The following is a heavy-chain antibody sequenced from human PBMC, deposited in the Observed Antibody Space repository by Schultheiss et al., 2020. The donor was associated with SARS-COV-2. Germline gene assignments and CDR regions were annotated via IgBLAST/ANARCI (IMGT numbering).Heavy chain of an antibody. CDR3: ARGGFGGSYSPSYFDY. V-gene: IGHV3-33*01. CDR1: GFTFSSYG. CDR2: IWYDGSNK. Sequence: GGSLRLSCAASGFTFSSYGMHWVRQAPGKGLEWVAVIWYDGSNKYYADSVKGRFTISRDNPKNTLYLQMRSLRAEDTAVYYCARGGFGGSYSPSYFDYWGQGTLVTVSS. J-gene: IGHJ4*02. D-gene: IGHD1-26*01.